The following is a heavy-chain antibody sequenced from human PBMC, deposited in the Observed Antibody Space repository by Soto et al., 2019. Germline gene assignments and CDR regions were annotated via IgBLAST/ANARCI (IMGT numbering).Heavy chain of an antibody. J-gene: IGHJ6*02. CDR2: ISSSSSTI. Sequence: EVQLVESGGGLVQPGGSLRLSCAASGFTFSSYSMNWVRQAPGKGLEWVSYISSSSSTIYYADSVKGRFTISRDNAKNSLYLQMNSLRDEDTAVYYCARETFATHDRGPQGYYYGMDVWGQGTTVTVSS. V-gene: IGHV3-48*02. CDR1: GFTFSSYS. CDR3: ARETFATHDRGPQGYYYGMDV. D-gene: IGHD1-1*01.